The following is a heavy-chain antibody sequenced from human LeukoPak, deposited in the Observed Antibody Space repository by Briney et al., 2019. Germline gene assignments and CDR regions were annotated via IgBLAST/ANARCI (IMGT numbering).Heavy chain of an antibody. CDR1: GFTFSNNA. CDR2: TSTSGGSA. Sequence: GGSLRFSCAASGFTFSNNAMSWVRQAPGKGLEWVSATSTSGGSAYYADSVKGRFTISRDNSKNTLYLQMDSLRADDTAVYYCARYSGSYYYPPAWDLWGQGTLVTVSS. J-gene: IGHJ4*02. V-gene: IGHV3-23*01. D-gene: IGHD1-26*01. CDR3: ARYSGSYYYPPAWDL.